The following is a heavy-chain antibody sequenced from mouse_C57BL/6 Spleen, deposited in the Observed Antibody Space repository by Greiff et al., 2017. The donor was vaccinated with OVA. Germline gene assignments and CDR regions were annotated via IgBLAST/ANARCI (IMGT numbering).Heavy chain of an antibody. CDR2: IYPGDGDT. J-gene: IGHJ4*01. Sequence: VQLQQSGPELVKPGASVKISCKASGYAFSSSWMNWVKQRPGKGLEWIGRIYPGDGDTNYNGKFKGKATLTADKSSSTAYMQLSSLTSEDSAVYCCVDSSGYAMDDWGQGTSVTVSS. V-gene: IGHV1-82*01. CDR3: VDSSGYAMDD. CDR1: GYAFSSSW. D-gene: IGHD3-2*02.